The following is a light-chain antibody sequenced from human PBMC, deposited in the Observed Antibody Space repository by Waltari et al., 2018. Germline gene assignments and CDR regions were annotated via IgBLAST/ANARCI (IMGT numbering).Light chain of an antibody. Sequence: QSVLTQPPSVSGAPGQRVTISCTGSGSNIGGGYDVPWYQQLPRAAPNLLIYGSSTRPLGVPDRFFGSTSGTSASLAITGLQAEDEADYYCQSYDTSLSVVFGGGTKLTVL. CDR2: GSS. J-gene: IGLJ3*02. CDR3: QSYDTSLSVV. V-gene: IGLV1-40*01. CDR1: GSNIGGGYD.